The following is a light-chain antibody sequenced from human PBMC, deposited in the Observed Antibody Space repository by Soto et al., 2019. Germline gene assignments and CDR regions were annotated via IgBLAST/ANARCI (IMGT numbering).Light chain of an antibody. CDR1: SGHSSYA. CDR3: QTWGTGIRV. J-gene: IGLJ1*01. V-gene: IGLV4-69*01. CDR2: INSDGSH. Sequence: QPVLTQSPSASASLGASVKFICTLSSGHSSYAIAWQQQQPEKGPRYLMKINSDGSHSKGDGIPDRFSGSSSGAERYLTISSLQSQDEADYYCQTWGTGIRVFGTGTKVTVL.